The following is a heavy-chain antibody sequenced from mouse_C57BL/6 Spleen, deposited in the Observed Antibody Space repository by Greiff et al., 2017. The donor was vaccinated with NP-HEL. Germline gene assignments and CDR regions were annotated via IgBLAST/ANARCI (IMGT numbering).Heavy chain of an antibody. CDR3: ARYGSSYYFDY. Sequence: QVQLQQSGAELVKPGASVKMSCKASGYTFTSYWITWVKQRPGQGLEWIGDIYPGSGSTNYNEKFKSKATLTVDTSYSTAYMQLSSRTSEDSAVYYCARYGSSYYFDYWGQGTTLTVSS. J-gene: IGHJ2*01. CDR1: GYTFTSYW. CDR2: IYPGSGST. D-gene: IGHD1-1*01. V-gene: IGHV1-55*01.